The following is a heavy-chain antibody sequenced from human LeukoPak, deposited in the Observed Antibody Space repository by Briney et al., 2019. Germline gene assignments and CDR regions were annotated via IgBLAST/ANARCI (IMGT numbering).Heavy chain of an antibody. CDR1: GGTFSSYA. CDR2: IIPIFGTA. D-gene: IGHD5-12*01. J-gene: IGHJ6*03. V-gene: IGHV1-69*05. Sequence: SVKVSCKASGGTFSSYAISWVRQAPGQGLEWMGGIIPIFGTANYAQKFQGRVTITTDESTSTAYMELSSLRSEDTAVYYCASRQIVATRRDYYCYMDVWGKGTTVTVSS. CDR3: ASRQIVATRRDYYCYMDV.